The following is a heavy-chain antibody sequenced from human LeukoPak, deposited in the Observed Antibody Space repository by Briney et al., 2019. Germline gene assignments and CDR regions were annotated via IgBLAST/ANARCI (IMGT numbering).Heavy chain of an antibody. CDR2: ISAYNGNT. CDR3: ARDLGYSSSWYFDY. J-gene: IGHJ4*02. Sequence: EASVKVSCKASGYTFTSYSISWVRQAPGQGLEWMGWISAYNGNTNYAQKLQGRVTMTTDTSTSTAYMELRSLISDDTAVYYCARDLGYSSSWYFDYWGQGTLVTVSS. D-gene: IGHD6-13*01. V-gene: IGHV1-18*01. CDR1: GYTFTSYS.